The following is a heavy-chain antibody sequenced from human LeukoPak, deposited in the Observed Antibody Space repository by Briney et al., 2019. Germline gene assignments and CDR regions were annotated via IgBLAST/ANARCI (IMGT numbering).Heavy chain of an antibody. J-gene: IGHJ2*01. Sequence: GGSLRLSCAVSAPSFHTLWMDWVRQAPGKGLVWVSPINPDGTVTTYADSVKGRFTISRDNAKNTLYLQMNSLKPDDTAVYYCVKYSPSGFCDLWGRGTLVTVSS. CDR2: INPDGTVT. D-gene: IGHD2/OR15-2a*01. CDR3: VKYSPSGFCDL. V-gene: IGHV3-74*01. CDR1: APSFHTLW.